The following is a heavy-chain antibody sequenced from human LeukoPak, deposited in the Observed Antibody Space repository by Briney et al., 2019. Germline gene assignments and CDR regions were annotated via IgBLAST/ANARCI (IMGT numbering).Heavy chain of an antibody. CDR1: GFTFSSYW. CDR3: ASPNSGYDPLPSDY. D-gene: IGHD5-12*01. CDR2: INSDGSST. Sequence: PGGSLRLSCAASGFTFSSYWMHWVRQAPGKGLVWVSRINSDGSSTSYADSVKGRFTISRDNAKNTLYLQMNSLRAEDTAVYYCASPNSGYDPLPSDYWGQGTLVTVSS. J-gene: IGHJ4*02. V-gene: IGHV3-74*01.